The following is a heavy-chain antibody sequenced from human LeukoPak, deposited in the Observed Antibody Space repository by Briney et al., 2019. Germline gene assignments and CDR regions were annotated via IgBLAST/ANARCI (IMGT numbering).Heavy chain of an antibody. D-gene: IGHD3-22*01. CDR1: GFTVSRNY. Sequence: GGSLRLSCAASGFTVSRNYMTWVRQAPGKGLEWVSVIYSGGSTYYADSVKGRFTISRDNSKNTLYLQMNSLRAEDTAVYYCAGTIVGKWAIDYWGQATLVTVSS. V-gene: IGHV3-53*01. CDR2: IYSGGST. CDR3: AGTIVGKWAIDY. J-gene: IGHJ4*02.